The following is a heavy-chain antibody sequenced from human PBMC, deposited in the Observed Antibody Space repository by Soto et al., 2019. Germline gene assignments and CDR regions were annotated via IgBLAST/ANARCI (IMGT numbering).Heavy chain of an antibody. V-gene: IGHV1-46*01. Sequence: ASVKVSCKASGYTFTSYYMHWVRQAPGQGLEWMGIINPSGGSTSYAQKFQGRVTVTRDTSTSTVYMELSSLRSEDTAVYYCARDRGGVIAAAAPFDPWGQGTLVTVSS. CDR2: INPSGGST. CDR1: GYTFTSYY. D-gene: IGHD6-13*01. CDR3: ARDRGGVIAAAAPFDP. J-gene: IGHJ5*02.